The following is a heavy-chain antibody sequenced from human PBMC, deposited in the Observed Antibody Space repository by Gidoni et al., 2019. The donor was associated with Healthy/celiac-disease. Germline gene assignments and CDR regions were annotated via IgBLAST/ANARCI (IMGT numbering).Heavy chain of an antibody. CDR2: IYHRGST. V-gene: IGHV4-38-2*01. CDR1: GYAISSGYY. CDR3: ARVARRSWYFDL. D-gene: IGHD2-15*01. Sequence: QVQLQESGPGLVKPSETLSLTCAVAGYAISSGYYWGWIRQPPGKGVEWIGSIYHRGSTYYNPSLKSRVTISVDTSKNQFSLKLSSVTAADTAVYYCARVARRSWYFDLWGRGTLVTVSS. J-gene: IGHJ2*01.